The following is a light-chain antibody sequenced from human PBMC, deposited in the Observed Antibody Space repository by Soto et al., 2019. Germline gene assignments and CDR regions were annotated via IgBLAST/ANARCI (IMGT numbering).Light chain of an antibody. CDR2: DAS. CDR3: QQRSNCPLT. Sequence: EIVLTQSPATLSLSPGERATLSCRASQSVSSYLAWYQQKPGQAPRLLIYDASNWATGIPARFSGSGSGTDFSLTISSLEPEDFAVYYCQQRSNCPLTFGGGTKVEIK. V-gene: IGKV3-11*01. J-gene: IGKJ4*01. CDR1: QSVSSY.